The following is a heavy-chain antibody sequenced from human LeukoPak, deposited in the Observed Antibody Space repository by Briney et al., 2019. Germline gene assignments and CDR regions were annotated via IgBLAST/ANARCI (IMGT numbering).Heavy chain of an antibody. CDR2: IYYSGST. Sequence: SETLSLTCAVSGGSISSGGYSWSWIRQPPGKGLEWIGYIYYSGSTYYNPSLKSRVTMSVDTSKNQFSVKLSSVTAADTAVYYCARASYYYYMDVWGKGTTVTISS. V-gene: IGHV4-30-4*07. J-gene: IGHJ6*03. CDR3: ARASYYYYMDV. CDR1: GGSISSGGYS.